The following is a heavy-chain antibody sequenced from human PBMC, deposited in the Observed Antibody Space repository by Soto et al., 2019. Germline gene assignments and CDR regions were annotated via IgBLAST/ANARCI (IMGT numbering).Heavy chain of an antibody. CDR2: INPSGGST. V-gene: IGHV1-46*01. CDR1: GYTFTSYY. D-gene: IGHD3-22*01. CDR3: ARDGAYYDSSGYYYHDAFDI. Sequence: GASVKVSCKASGYTFTSYYMHWVRQAPGQGLEWMGIINPSGGSTSYAQKLQGRATMTRDTSTSTVYMELSSLRSEDTAVYYCARDGAYYDSSGYYYHDAFDIWGQGTMVTV. J-gene: IGHJ3*02.